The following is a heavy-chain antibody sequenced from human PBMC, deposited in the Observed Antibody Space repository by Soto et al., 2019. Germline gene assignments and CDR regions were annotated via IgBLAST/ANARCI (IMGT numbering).Heavy chain of an antibody. J-gene: IGHJ4*02. Sequence: SETLSLTCTVSGGSISSGGYYWSWIRQNPGKGLEWIGYIYYSGSTYYNPSLKSRVTISVDTSKNQFSLKLSSVTAADTAVYYCARVWRSSRTYYFDYWGQGTLVPVSS. CDR2: IYYSGST. D-gene: IGHD6-13*01. V-gene: IGHV4-31*03. CDR1: GGSISSGGYY. CDR3: ARVWRSSRTYYFDY.